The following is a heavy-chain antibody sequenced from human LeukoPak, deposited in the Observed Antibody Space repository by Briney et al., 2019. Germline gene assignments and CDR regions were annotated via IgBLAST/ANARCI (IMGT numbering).Heavy chain of an antibody. D-gene: IGHD6-13*01. J-gene: IGHJ6*02. CDR1: GYTFTSYG. V-gene: IGHV1-18*01. CDR3: ARDSSSIAAAGDMYYYYGMDV. CDR2: ISAYNGNT. Sequence: GASVKVSCKASGYTFTSYGISWVRQAPGQGLEWMGWISAYNGNTNYAQKLQGRVTMTTDTSTSTAYMELRSLRSDDTAVYYCARDSSSIAAAGDMYYYYGMDVWGQGTTVTVSS.